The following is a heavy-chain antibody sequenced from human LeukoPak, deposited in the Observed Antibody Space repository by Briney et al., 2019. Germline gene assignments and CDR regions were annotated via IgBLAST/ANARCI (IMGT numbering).Heavy chain of an antibody. CDR1: GFTFSSYA. Sequence: PGGSLRLSCVASGFTFSSYAMHWVRQAPGKGLEWVAVISYDGSNKYYADSVKGRFTISRDNSKNTLYLQMNSLRAEDTAVYYCARGSPQYCSSTGCYGYLFDYWGQGTLVTVSS. CDR2: ISYDGSNK. V-gene: IGHV3-30-3*01. J-gene: IGHJ4*02. CDR3: ARGSPQYCSSTGCYGYLFDY. D-gene: IGHD2-2*01.